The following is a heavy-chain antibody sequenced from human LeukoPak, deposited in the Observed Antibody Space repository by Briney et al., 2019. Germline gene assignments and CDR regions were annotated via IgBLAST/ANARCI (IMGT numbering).Heavy chain of an antibody. CDR2: IWYDGSNK. V-gene: IGHV3-33*08. J-gene: IGHJ6*02. CDR1: GFTFSSYG. D-gene: IGHD6-13*01. CDR3: ARETSSSGGMDV. Sequence: PGGSLRLSCAASGFTFSSYGMHWVRQAPGKGLEWVAVIWYDGSNKYYADSVKGRFTISRDNSKNTLYLQMNSLRAEDTAVYYCARETSSSGGMDVWGQGTTVTVSS.